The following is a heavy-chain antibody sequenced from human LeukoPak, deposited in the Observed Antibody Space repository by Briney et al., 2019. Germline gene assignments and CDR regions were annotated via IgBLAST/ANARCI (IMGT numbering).Heavy chain of an antibody. CDR2: ISGSGGST. V-gene: IGHV3-23*01. CDR3: AKDMHGSSWSYYFDY. D-gene: IGHD6-13*01. CDR1: GFTFSSYA. J-gene: IGHJ4*02. Sequence: GGSLRLSCAASGFTFSSYAMSWVRQAPGQGLEWVSAISGSGGSTYYADSVKGRFIISRDNSKNTLFLQMNSLRAEDTAVYYCAKDMHGSSWSYYFDYWGQGTLVTVSS.